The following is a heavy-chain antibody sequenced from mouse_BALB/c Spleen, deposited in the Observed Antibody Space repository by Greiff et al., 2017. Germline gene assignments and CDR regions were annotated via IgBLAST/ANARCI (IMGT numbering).Heavy chain of an antibody. CDR2: ISSGGSYT. CDR1: GFTFSSYG. CDR3: ARRGLRQDYYAMDY. J-gene: IGHJ4*01. Sequence: EVHLVESGGGLVQPGGSRKLSCAASGFTFSSYGMSWVRQTPDKRLEWVATISSGGSYTYYPDSVKGRFTISRDNAKNTLYLQMSSLKSEDTAMYYCARRGLRQDYYAMDYWGQGTSVTVSS. D-gene: IGHD2-4*01. V-gene: IGHV5-6*01.